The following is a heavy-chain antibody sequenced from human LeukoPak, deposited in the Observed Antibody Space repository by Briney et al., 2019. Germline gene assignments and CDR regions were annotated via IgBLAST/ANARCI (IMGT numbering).Heavy chain of an antibody. CDR2: IKQDGSEK. CDR1: GFTFSSYW. J-gene: IGHJ4*02. D-gene: IGHD4-11*01. V-gene: IGHV3-7*03. Sequence: PGGSLRLSCAASGFTFSSYWMSWVRQAPGKGLEWVANIKQDGSEKYYVDSVKGRFTISRDNAKNSLYLQMNSLRSEDTAVYYCAREVYSNFRHFDYWGPGTLVPVPP. CDR3: AREVYSNFRHFDY.